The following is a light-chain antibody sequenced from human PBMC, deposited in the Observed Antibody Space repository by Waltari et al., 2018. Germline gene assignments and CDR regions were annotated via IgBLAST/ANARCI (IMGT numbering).Light chain of an antibody. V-gene: IGLV1-40*01. CDR2: ANS. CDR1: SSNIGAGYD. J-gene: IGLJ3*02. CDR3: QSYDSSLSGVV. Sequence: QSVLTQPPSVSGAPGQRVTISCTGRSSNIGAGYDVHWYPHLPGTAPKLLIYANSNRPSGVPDRFSGSKSGTSASLAITGLQAEDEADYYCQSYDSSLSGVVFGGGTKLTVL.